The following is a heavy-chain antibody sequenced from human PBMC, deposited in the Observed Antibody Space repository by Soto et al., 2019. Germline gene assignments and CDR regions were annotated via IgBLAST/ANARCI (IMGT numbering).Heavy chain of an antibody. CDR3: AKDLPDSGSPADY. V-gene: IGHV3-30*18. CDR1: GFTFSSYG. J-gene: IGHJ4*02. Sequence: QVQLVESGGGVVQPGRSLRLSCAASGFTFSSYGMHWVRQAPGKGLEWVAVISYDGSNKYYADSVKGRFTISRDNSKNTLYLQMNSLRAEDTAVYYCAKDLPDSGSPADYWGQGTLVTVSS. CDR2: ISYDGSNK. D-gene: IGHD1-26*01.